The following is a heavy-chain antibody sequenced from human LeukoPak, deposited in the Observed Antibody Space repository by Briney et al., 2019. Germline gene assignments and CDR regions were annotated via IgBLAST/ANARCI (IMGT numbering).Heavy chain of an antibody. D-gene: IGHD3-10*01. V-gene: IGHV4-59*01. J-gene: IGHJ4*02. CDR3: ARAGGFGELLSHFDY. CDR1: GGSISSYY. CDR2: IYYSGST. Sequence: SETLPLTCIVSGGSISSYYWSWIRQPPGKGLEWIGYIYYSGSTNYNPSLKSRVTISVDTSKNQFSLKLSSVTAADTAVYYCARAGGFGELLSHFDYWGQGTLVTVSS.